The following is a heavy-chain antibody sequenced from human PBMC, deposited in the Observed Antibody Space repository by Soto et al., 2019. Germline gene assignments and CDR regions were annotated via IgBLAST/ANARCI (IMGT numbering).Heavy chain of an antibody. D-gene: IGHD6-13*01. CDR2: IYYSGST. V-gene: IGHV4-59*08. J-gene: IGHJ6*02. CDR1: SEPTSTHN. CDR3: ARLTAVHYYYYYGMDV. Sequence: PSETLSLTCTVSSEPTSTHNWGWIRQTPGKGLEWIGYIYYSGSTNYNPSLKSRVTISVDTSKNQFSLKLSSVTAADTAVYYCARLTAVHYYYYYGMDVWGQGTTVTVSS.